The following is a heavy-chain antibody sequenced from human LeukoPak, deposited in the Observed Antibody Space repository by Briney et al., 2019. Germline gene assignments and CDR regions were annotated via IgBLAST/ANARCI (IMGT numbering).Heavy chain of an antibody. D-gene: IGHD3-10*01. CDR2: INHSGST. J-gene: IGHJ6*02. CDR3: ARPQLPLGMDV. V-gene: IGHV4-34*01. CDR1: GGSFSGYY. Sequence: SETLSLTCAVYGGSFSGYYWSWIRQPPGKGLEWIGEINHSGSTNYNPSLKSRVTISVDTSKNQFSLKLGSVTAADTAVYYCARPQLPLGMDVWGQGTTVTVSS.